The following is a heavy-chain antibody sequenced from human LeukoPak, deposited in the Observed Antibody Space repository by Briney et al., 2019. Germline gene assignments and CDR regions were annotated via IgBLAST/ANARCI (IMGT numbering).Heavy chain of an antibody. J-gene: IGHJ5*02. D-gene: IGHD6-6*01. CDR2: IYSKTSA. CDR3: ARDIPVDSRSSVPKPVRDS. V-gene: IGHV3-53*04. CDR1: GFTFRSYA. Sequence: GGSLRLSCAASGFTFRSYALCWGREVPGKGLQWGSVIYSKTSAYYADSVKGRFTISRHNSKNTLYLQMTSLRAEDTAVYYCARDIPVDSRSSVPKPVRDSWGQGTLVTVSS.